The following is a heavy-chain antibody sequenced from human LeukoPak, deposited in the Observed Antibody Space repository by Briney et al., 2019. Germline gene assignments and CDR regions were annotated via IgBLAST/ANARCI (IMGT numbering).Heavy chain of an antibody. CDR3: AKDPSIGSGD. CDR2: ISYDGSNK. V-gene: IGHV3-30*18. D-gene: IGHD3-3*01. Sequence: QTGGSLRLSCAASGFTFSSYGMHWGRQAPGKGLAWVAVISYDGSNKYYADSVKGRFTISRDNSKNTLYLQMNSLRAEDTAVYYCAKDPSIGSGDWGQGTLVTVSS. J-gene: IGHJ4*02. CDR1: GFTFSSYG.